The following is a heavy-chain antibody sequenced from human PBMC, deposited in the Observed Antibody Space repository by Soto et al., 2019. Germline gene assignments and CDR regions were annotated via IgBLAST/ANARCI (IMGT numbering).Heavy chain of an antibody. Sequence: SETLSLTCTVSGASIRSSTFYWGWIRQPPGKGLESIANIYYDGSTYYNPSLQSRATISADTSKNQFSLRLTSVTAADTAVYFCARTLGPRGSDYDGSDYRWTIDYWGQGTLVTVSS. CDR3: ARTLGPRGSDYDGSDYRWTIDY. V-gene: IGHV4-39*01. CDR1: GASIRSSTFY. J-gene: IGHJ4*02. D-gene: IGHD3-22*01. CDR2: IYYDGST.